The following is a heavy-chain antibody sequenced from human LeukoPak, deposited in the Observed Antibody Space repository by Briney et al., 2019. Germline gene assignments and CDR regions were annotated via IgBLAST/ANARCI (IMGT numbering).Heavy chain of an antibody. CDR3: ARGEAYYDRNGLPGAALDF. J-gene: IGHJ3*01. D-gene: IGHD3-22*01. V-gene: IGHV3-30*04. CDR1: GFTFGNHA. CDR2: ISYHGRNE. Sequence: PGGSLRLSCTASGFTFGNHAMHWVRQAPGKGLEWLTVISYHGRNEYYADSVTGRFTISRDNSKNTVSLQLNSLRVEDAAVYYCARGEAYYDRNGLPGAALDFWGLGTLVTVSS.